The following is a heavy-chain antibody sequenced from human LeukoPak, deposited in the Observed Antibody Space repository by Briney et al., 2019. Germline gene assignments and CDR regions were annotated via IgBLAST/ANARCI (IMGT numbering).Heavy chain of an antibody. CDR2: IYYSGST. J-gene: IGHJ2*01. CDR3: ARLLRDNGGRGDWYFDL. CDR1: GGSISSSTYY. D-gene: IGHD4-23*01. V-gene: IGHV4-39*01. Sequence: SETLSLTCLVSGGSISSSTYYWGWTRQPPGKGLEGIGSIYYSGSTYYDPSLKSRVTISVDTSKHQFSLKLSSVTAADTAVYYCARLLRDNGGRGDWYFDLRGRGTLVTVSS.